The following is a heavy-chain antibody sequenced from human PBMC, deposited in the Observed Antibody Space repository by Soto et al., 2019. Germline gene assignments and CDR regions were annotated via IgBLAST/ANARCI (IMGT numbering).Heavy chain of an antibody. D-gene: IGHD6-13*01. CDR3: AREYSSSWYRLYYYYYYGMDV. V-gene: IGHV3-30-3*01. CDR1: GFTFSSYA. J-gene: IGHJ6*02. Sequence: GGFLRLSCAASGFTFSSYAMHWVRQAPGKGLEWVAVISYDGSNKYYADSVKGRFTISRDNSKNTLYLQMNSLRAEDTAVYYCAREYSSSWYRLYYYYYYGMDVWGQGTTVTVSS. CDR2: ISYDGSNK.